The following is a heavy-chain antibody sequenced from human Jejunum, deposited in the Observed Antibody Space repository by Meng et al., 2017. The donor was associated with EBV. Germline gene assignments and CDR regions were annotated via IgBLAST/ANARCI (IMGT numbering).Heavy chain of an antibody. CDR1: GGSVSTGSFY. CDR2: IYYSGNT. Sequence: QLQPQVLGQDLVNPSDTLSLPCTVSGGSVSTGSFYWSWIRQSPGKGLEWIGYIYYSGNTNYNPSLKSRATITVDTSKNQFSLKLSSVTAADTAVYYCARVVDYYERSGYPDFWGQGTLVTVSS. CDR3: ARVVDYYERSGYPDF. J-gene: IGHJ4*02. D-gene: IGHD3-22*01. V-gene: IGHV4-61*01.